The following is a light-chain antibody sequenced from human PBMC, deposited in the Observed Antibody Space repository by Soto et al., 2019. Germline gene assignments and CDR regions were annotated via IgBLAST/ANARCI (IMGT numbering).Light chain of an antibody. V-gene: IGKV1-9*01. CDR1: QGISTY. CDR2: AAS. Sequence: DIQMPQSPSSLSSSVGARATIACRASQGISTYLAWYQQKPGKVPKLLIYAASTLQNGVPSRFSGSGSGTDFTLTISSLQPEEFATYYCQHFRSFPITFGQGTRLEIK. CDR3: QHFRSFPIT. J-gene: IGKJ5*01.